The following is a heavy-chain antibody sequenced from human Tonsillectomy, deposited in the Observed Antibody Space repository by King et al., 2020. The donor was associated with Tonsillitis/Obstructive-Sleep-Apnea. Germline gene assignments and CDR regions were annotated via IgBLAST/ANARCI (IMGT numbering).Heavy chain of an antibody. CDR2: INHSGST. D-gene: IGHD6-13*01. V-gene: IGHV4-34*01. CDR1: GGSFSGYY. Sequence: VQLQQWGAGLLKPSETLSLTCAVYGGSFSGYYWSWIRQPPGKGLEWIGEINHSGSTNYNPSLKSRVTISVDTSKNQFSLKLSSVTAADTAVYYCARGPNYSSSWYNYWSQGTLVTVSS. J-gene: IGHJ4*02. CDR3: ARGPNYSSSWYNY.